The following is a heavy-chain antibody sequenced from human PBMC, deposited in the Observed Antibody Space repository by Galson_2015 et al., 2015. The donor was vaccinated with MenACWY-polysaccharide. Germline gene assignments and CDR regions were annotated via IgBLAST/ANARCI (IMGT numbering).Heavy chain of an antibody. Sequence: SLRLSCAASRFTFDDYAMHWVRQAPGKGLEWVSGISWNGGSIGYADSVKGRFTISRDNAKNSLYLQVNSLRPEDTALYFCAKDISSSGRYYFDYWGQGTLVTVSS. V-gene: IGHV3-9*01. CDR2: ISWNGGSI. D-gene: IGHD6-19*01. CDR3: AKDISSSGRYYFDY. CDR1: RFTFDDYA. J-gene: IGHJ4*02.